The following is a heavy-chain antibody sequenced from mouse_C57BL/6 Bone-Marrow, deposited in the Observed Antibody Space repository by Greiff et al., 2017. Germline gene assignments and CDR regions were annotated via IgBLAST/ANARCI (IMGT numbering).Heavy chain of an antibody. V-gene: IGHV14-4*01. D-gene: IGHD2-10*01. CDR1: GFNIKDDY. J-gene: IGHJ3*01. Sequence: EVKLMESGAELVRPGASVKLSCTASGFNIKDDYMHWVKQRPEQGLEWIGWIDPENGDTEYASKFQGKATITADTSSNTAYLQLSSLTSEDTAVYYCTPYYPSWFAYWGQGTLVTVSA. CDR3: TPYYPSWFAY. CDR2: IDPENGDT.